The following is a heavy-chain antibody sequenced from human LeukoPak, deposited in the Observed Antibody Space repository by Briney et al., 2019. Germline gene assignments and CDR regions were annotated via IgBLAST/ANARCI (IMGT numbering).Heavy chain of an antibody. J-gene: IGHJ4*02. D-gene: IGHD6-13*01. V-gene: IGHV4-59*01. CDR3: ARGGIAAAALVHLDY. CDR1: GVSITSYY. Sequence: SETLSLTCSVSGVSITSYYWSWVRQPPGKGLEWIGDIYYSGSTKYNPSLKSGVTIAVDTSKNQFSLKLSSVTAADTDVYYCARGGIAAAALVHLDYWGQGTLVTVSS. CDR2: IYYSGST.